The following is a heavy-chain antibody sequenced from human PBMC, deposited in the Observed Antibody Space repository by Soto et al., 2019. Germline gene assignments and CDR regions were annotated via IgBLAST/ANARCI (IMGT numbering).Heavy chain of an antibody. CDR3: AKDRFSCDYYYYYYMDF. V-gene: IGHV3-23*01. CDR2: ITSSGDRT. CDR1: GFTFSSYA. J-gene: IGHJ6*03. D-gene: IGHD2-21*01. Sequence: GGSLRLSCAASGFTFSSYAVHWVRQAPGKGLEWVSAITSSGDRTDYPDSVKGRFTISRDNSKNTLYLQMNSLRAEDTAVYYCAKDRFSCDYYYYYYMDFWGKGTTVTVSS.